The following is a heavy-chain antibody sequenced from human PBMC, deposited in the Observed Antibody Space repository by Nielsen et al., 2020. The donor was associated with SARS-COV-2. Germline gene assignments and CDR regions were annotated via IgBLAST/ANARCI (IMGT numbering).Heavy chain of an antibody. J-gene: IGHJ2*01. V-gene: IGHV3-33*01. Sequence: GESLKISCAASGFTFSSYGMHWVRQAPGKGLEWVAVIWYDGSNKYYADSVNGRFTISRDNSKNTLYLQMNSLRAEDTAVYYCARAGHDFWYFDLWGRGTLVTVSS. CDR3: ARAGHDFWYFDL. D-gene: IGHD2-21*02. CDR2: IWYDGSNK. CDR1: GFTFSSYG.